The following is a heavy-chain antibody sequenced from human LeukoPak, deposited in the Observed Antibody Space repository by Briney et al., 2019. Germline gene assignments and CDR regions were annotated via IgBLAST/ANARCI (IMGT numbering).Heavy chain of an antibody. CDR3: AKEDDILTGYYFDY. CDR1: GFTFSGSW. Sequence: GGSLRLSCAASGFTFSGSWMSWVRQAPGKGLEWVADMNPDGSVKYYVDSVTGRFTISRDNSKNTLYLQMNSLRAEDTAVYYCAKEDDILTGYYFDYWGQGTLVTVSS. D-gene: IGHD3-9*01. V-gene: IGHV3-7*03. CDR2: MNPDGSVK. J-gene: IGHJ4*02.